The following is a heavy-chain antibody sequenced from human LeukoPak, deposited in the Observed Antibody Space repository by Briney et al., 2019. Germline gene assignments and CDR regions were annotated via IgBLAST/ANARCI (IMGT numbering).Heavy chain of an antibody. J-gene: IGHJ4*02. V-gene: IGHV3-7*03. CDR1: GFTFSSYW. CDR3: AKVLDLSSGWFFDY. D-gene: IGHD6-19*01. CDR2: IKQDGSEK. Sequence: PGGSLRLSCAASGFTFSSYWMSWVRQAPGKGLEWVANIKQDGSEKYYVDSVKGRFTISRDNAKNSLYLQMNSLRAEDTALYYCAKVLDLSSGWFFDYWGQGTLVTVSS.